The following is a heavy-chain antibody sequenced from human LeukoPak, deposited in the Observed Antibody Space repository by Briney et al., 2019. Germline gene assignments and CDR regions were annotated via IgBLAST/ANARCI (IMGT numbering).Heavy chain of an antibody. Sequence: SETLSLTCAVYGGSFSGYYWRWIRQSPGKGLEWIGEINDYSGNTNYNPSLNSRVSISLEKSKNQFSLELRSVTAADTAVYYCARGRIAKIVVIHSFHYGMDVWGQGTTVTVSS. D-gene: IGHD3-22*01. CDR1: GGSFSGYY. V-gene: IGHV4-34*01. CDR3: ARGRIAKIVVIHSFHYGMDV. J-gene: IGHJ6*02. CDR2: INDYSGNT.